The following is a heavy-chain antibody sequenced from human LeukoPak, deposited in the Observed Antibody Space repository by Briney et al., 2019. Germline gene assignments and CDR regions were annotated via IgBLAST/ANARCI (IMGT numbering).Heavy chain of an antibody. CDR1: GYTFTGYY. D-gene: IGHD2-2*01. CDR3: ASVQLLGNWFDP. CDR2: INPNSGGT. J-gene: IGHJ5*02. V-gene: IGHV1-2*02. Sequence: ASVTVSCTASGYTFTGYYMHWVRQAPGQGLEWMGWINPNSGGTNYAQKFQGRVTMTRDTSISTAYMELSRLRSDDTAVYYCASVQLLGNWFDPWGQGTLVTVSS.